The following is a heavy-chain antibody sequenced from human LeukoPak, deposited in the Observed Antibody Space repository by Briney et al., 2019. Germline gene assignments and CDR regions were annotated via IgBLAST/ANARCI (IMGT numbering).Heavy chain of an antibody. CDR2: IYYSGST. Sequence: SETLSLTCTVSGGSISSYYWSWIRQHPGKGLEWIGYIYYSGSTYYNPSLKSRVTISVDTSKNQFSLKLSSVTAADTAVYYCARDPYSSSWYHWFDPWGQGTLVTVSS. CDR1: GGSISSYY. V-gene: IGHV4-59*06. D-gene: IGHD6-13*01. J-gene: IGHJ5*02. CDR3: ARDPYSSSWYHWFDP.